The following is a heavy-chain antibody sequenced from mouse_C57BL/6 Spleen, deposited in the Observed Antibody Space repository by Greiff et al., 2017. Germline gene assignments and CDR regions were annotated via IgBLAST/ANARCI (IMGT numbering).Heavy chain of an antibody. Sequence: EVKLVESGGGLVKPGGSLKLSCAASGFTFSSYAMSWVRQTPEKRLEWVATISDGGSYTYYPDNVKGRFTISRDNAKNNLYLQMSHLKSEDTAMYYCARDVRDGGYYGYFDYWGQGTTLTVSS. D-gene: IGHD1-1*01. CDR1: GFTFSSYA. CDR3: ARDVRDGGYYGYFDY. J-gene: IGHJ2*01. CDR2: ISDGGSYT. V-gene: IGHV5-4*01.